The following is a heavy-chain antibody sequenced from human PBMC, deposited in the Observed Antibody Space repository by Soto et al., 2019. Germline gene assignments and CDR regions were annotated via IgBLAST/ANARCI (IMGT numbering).Heavy chain of an antibody. D-gene: IGHD5-12*01. CDR3: ARGRIVASIHDAFEI. Sequence: ASVKVACKASGYPFNSYGISGVRQAPGQGLEWVAWISAYNGKRDTAQKFQGRVTMTLDTSTDTAHMELGDLTSADTAVYYCARGRIVASIHDAFEIWGQGTKVTVSS. CDR2: ISAYNGKR. CDR1: GYPFNSYG. J-gene: IGHJ3*02. V-gene: IGHV1-18*01.